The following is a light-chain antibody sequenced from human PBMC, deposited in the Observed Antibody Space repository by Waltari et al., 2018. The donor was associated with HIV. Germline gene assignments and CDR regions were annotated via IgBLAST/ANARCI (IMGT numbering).Light chain of an antibody. Sequence: DLLMPHSPPPLSASGGQTATTTCRASQGISSWLAWYQQKPGKAPKPLIYAASSLQTGVPSRFSGSGTGTHFTLTISSLQPEDFATYYCQHYDTFPYTFGQGTRLEIK. CDR1: QGISSW. J-gene: IGKJ2*01. CDR3: QHYDTFPYT. CDR2: AAS. V-gene: IGKV1D-16*01.